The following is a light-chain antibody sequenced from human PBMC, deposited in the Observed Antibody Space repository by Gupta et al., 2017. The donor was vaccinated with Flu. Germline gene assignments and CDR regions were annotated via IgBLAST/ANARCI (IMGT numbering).Light chain of an antibody. J-gene: IGKJ2*01. CDR1: QSVSVN. CDR3: QQYDSWPDS. Sequence: PATLSVSPGETVTLSCRASQSVSVNVAWYQQKPGQAPRLLIYGASTRATGVPARFSGSGSGTGFTLTIDSLQSEDFAVYDCQQYDSWPDSFGQGAKVEIK. CDR2: GAS. V-gene: IGKV3-15*01.